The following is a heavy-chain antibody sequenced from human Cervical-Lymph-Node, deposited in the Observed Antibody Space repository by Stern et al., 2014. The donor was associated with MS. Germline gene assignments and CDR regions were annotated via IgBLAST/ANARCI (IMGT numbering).Heavy chain of an antibody. V-gene: IGHV3-53*01. J-gene: IGHJ3*02. CDR2: INTYDRT. CDR1: GFTVSNNY. Sequence: EVQLVESGGGLIQPGGSLRLSCAAPGFTVSNNYMSWVRQAPGKGLEWVSLINTYDRTYYAGSVKGRFTISRDSSKNKLFLQMNSLRAEDTAVYYCARAIFGVNTAAMAPDAFDTWGQGTMVTVSS. D-gene: IGHD3-3*01. CDR3: ARAIFGVNTAAMAPDAFDT.